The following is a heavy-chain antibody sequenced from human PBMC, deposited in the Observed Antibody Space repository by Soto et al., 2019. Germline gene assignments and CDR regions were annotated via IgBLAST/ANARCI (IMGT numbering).Heavy chain of an antibody. CDR1: GYTFTSYG. CDR2: ISAYNGNT. V-gene: IGHV1-18*01. CDR3: ARDVIGQDNYETIGSYFDH. J-gene: IGHJ4*02. D-gene: IGHD3-16*01. Sequence: ASVKVSCKASGYTFTSYGISWVRQAPGQGLEWMGWISAYNGNTNYAQKLQGRVTMTTDTSTSTAYMELRSLRSDDTAVYYCARDVIGQDNYETIGSYFDHWGPGTLVTVSS.